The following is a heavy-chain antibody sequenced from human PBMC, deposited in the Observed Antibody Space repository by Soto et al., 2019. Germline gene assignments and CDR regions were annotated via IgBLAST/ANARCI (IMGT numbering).Heavy chain of an antibody. CDR3: ARPTLTPSILPQYGIDV. Sequence: PGESLKISCKASGDSFTNNWINWVRQMPGKALEWLGRIDPSDSYTKYSPSFQGHVTISVDKAISTAYLQLSSLKASDTAMYFCARPTLTPSILPQYGIDVWGQGTTVTVSS. CDR1: GDSFTNNW. D-gene: IGHD4-17*01. V-gene: IGHV5-10-1*01. CDR2: IDPSDSYT. J-gene: IGHJ6*02.